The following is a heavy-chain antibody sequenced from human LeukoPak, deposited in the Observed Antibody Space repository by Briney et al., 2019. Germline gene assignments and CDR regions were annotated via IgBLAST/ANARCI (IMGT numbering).Heavy chain of an antibody. CDR1: GFTFSDYY. CDR3: ARSGSIAVVVPAATLVDY. V-gene: IGHV3-11*03. J-gene: IGHJ4*02. CDR2: ISSSSSYT. D-gene: IGHD2-2*01. Sequence: PGGSLRLSCAASGFTFSDYYMSWIRQAPGKALECVSYISSSSSYTNYADSVKGRFTISRDNAKNSLYLQMNSLRAEDTAVYYCARSGSIAVVVPAATLVDYWGQGTLVTVSS.